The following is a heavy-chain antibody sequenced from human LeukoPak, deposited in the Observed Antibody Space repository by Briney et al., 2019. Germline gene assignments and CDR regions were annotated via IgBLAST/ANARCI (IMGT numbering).Heavy chain of an antibody. Sequence: GRSLRLSCAASGFTFSSYGMHWVRQAPCKGLEWVAVISYDGSNKYYADPVKGRFTISRDNSKNTLYLQMNSLRAEDTAVYYCAKVLSGLRYFDWLSDAFDIWGQGTMVTVSS. CDR2: ISYDGSNK. J-gene: IGHJ3*02. V-gene: IGHV3-30*18. CDR1: GFTFSSYG. CDR3: AKVLSGLRYFDWLSDAFDI. D-gene: IGHD3-9*01.